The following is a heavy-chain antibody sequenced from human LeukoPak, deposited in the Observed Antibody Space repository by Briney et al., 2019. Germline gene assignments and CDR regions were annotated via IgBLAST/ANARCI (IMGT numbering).Heavy chain of an antibody. CDR3: ARHDGSGLPLDY. Sequence: SETLSLTCTVSGGSISNYYWSWIRQPPWKGLEWIGFIFYSGSTNYNPSLKSRVIISVDTSKNQFSLKLSSVTAADTAVYYCARHDGSGLPLDYCGQGTLVTVSS. CDR1: GGSISNYY. V-gene: IGHV4-59*08. J-gene: IGHJ4*02. CDR2: IFYSGST. D-gene: IGHD3-10*01.